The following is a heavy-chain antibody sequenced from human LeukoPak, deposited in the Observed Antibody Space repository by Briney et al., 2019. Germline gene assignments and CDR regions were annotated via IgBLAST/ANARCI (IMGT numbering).Heavy chain of an antibody. CDR1: GFTFSSYA. V-gene: IGHV3-23*01. CDR3: ARDRTYYYDSSGYYTPGY. J-gene: IGHJ4*02. D-gene: IGHD3-22*01. CDR2: ISGSGGST. Sequence: GGSLRLSCAASGFTFSSYAMSWVRQAPGKGLEWVSAISGSGGSTYYADSVKGRFTISRDNTKNSLYLQMNSLRAEDTAVYYCARDRTYYYDSSGYYTPGYWGQGTLVTVSS.